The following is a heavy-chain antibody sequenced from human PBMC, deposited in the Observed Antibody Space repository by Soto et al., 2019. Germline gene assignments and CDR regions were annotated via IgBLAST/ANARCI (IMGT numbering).Heavy chain of an antibody. Sequence: EVQLVESGGGLVQPGESLKLSCAVSGFTFSGSAMHWVRQASGEGLGWVGRIRSKANNYATAYAASVKGRFTISRDDSKNTAYLQMNSLKSEDTAVYYCTRGYGDYVRDYWGQGTLVTVSS. V-gene: IGHV3-73*01. J-gene: IGHJ4*02. CDR3: TRGYGDYVRDY. CDR1: GFTFSGSA. D-gene: IGHD4-17*01. CDR2: IRSKANNYAT.